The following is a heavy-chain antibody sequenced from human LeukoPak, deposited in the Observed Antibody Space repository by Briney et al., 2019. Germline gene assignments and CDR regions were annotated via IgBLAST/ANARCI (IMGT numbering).Heavy chain of an antibody. CDR1: GGSFSGYY. CDR2: INHSGST. J-gene: IGHJ4*02. V-gene: IGHV4-34*01. CDR3: ARGAQTYYDKAPVDY. Sequence: SEXLSLTCAVYGGSFSGYYWSWIRQPPGKGLEWIGEINHSGSTNYNPSLTSRGTISVDTSKSQFSLKLNSMTAADTAVYYCARGAQTYYDKAPVDYWGQGTLVTVSS. D-gene: IGHD3-22*01.